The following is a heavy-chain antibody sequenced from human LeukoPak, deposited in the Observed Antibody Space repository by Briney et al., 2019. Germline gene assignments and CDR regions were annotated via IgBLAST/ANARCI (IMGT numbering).Heavy chain of an antibody. Sequence: SQTLSLTCTVSGGSISSGSYSWSWIRQPAGKGLEWIGRIYTSGSTNYNPSLKSRVTISVDTSKNQFSLKLSSVTAADTAVYYCARARFGADAFDIWGQGTMATVSS. CDR3: ARARFGADAFDI. D-gene: IGHD3-10*01. CDR1: GGSISSGSYS. CDR2: IYTSGST. V-gene: IGHV4-61*02. J-gene: IGHJ3*02.